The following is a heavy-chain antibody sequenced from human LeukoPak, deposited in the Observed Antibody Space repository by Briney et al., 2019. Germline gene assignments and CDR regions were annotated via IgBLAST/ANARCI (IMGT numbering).Heavy chain of an antibody. Sequence: PGGSLRLSCAASGFTFTNHWMSWVRQAPGKGLEWMANIKEDGSEKYYVDSVKGRFTVSRDNVKNSLFLQMNSLRVDDTAVYYCAKSGSSVFWSWGQGTLVTVSS. CDR1: GFTFTNHW. D-gene: IGHD3-3*02. J-gene: IGHJ5*02. V-gene: IGHV3-7*03. CDR2: IKEDGSEK. CDR3: AKSGSSVFWS.